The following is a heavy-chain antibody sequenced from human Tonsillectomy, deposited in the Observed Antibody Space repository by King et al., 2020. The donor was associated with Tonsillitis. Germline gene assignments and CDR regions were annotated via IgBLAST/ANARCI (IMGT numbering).Heavy chain of an antibody. CDR3: ASGYGGSSWYPYYFDY. Sequence: LQLQESGPGLVKPSETLSLTCTVSGGSIRSYYWSWIRQPPGKGLEWIGYIYYSGSTSYNPSLKSRVTISVDTSKNPFSLNLSSVTAADTAVYYCASGYGGSSWYPYYFDYWGQGTLVTVSS. V-gene: IGHV4-59*08. D-gene: IGHD6-13*01. J-gene: IGHJ4*02. CDR2: IYYSGST. CDR1: GGSIRSYY.